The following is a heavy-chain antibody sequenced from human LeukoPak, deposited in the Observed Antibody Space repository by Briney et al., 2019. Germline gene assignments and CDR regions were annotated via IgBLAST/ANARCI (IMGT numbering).Heavy chain of an antibody. J-gene: IGHJ4*02. V-gene: IGHV3-30*18. D-gene: IGHD1-26*01. CDR1: GFTFSSFG. CDR2: ISYDGSNK. Sequence: PGRSLRLSCAASGFTFSSFGMHWVRQAPGKGLEWVAVISYDGSNKYYADSVKGRFTISRDNSKNTLYLQMNSLRAEDTAVYYCAKGREYSGSYSDYWGQGTLVTVSS. CDR3: AKGREYSGSYSDY.